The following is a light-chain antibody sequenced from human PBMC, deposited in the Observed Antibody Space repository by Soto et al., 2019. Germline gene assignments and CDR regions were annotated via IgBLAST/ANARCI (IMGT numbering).Light chain of an antibody. J-gene: IGLJ1*01. CDR1: SSDVGGYNS. CDR3: LSYTSSTTYV. CDR2: DVS. Sequence: QSVLTQPASVSGSPGQSITISCTVNSSDVGGYNSVSWYQQPPGKAPNLVIFDVSNRPSGVSNRFSGSKSGNTASLTISGLQPEDEADYYCLSYTSSTTYVFGTGTKVTVL. V-gene: IGLV2-14*01.